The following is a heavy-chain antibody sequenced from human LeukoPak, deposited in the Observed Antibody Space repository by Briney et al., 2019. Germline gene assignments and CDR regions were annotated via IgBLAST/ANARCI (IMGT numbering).Heavy chain of an antibody. J-gene: IGHJ5*02. CDR1: GGSISSSSYY. Sequence: PSETLSLTCTVSGGSISSSSYYWGWIRQPPGKGLEWIGSIYYSGSTYYNPSLKSRVTISVDTSKNQFSLKLSSVTAADTAVYYCARHALRCSSTSCYWDWFDPWGQGTLVTVSS. D-gene: IGHD2-2*01. V-gene: IGHV4-39*01. CDR3: ARHALRCSSTSCYWDWFDP. CDR2: IYYSGST.